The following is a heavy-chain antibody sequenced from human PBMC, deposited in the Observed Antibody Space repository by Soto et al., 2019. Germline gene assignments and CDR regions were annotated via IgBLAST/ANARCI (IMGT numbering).Heavy chain of an antibody. D-gene: IGHD1-26*01. V-gene: IGHV1-69*06. Sequence: SVKVFCKASGGTFSSYAISWGRQAPGQGLEWMGGIIPIFGTANYAQKFHGRVTITADKSTSTAYMELSSLRSDDTAVYYCARDFSGSYYTVHYYGMDVWGQGTTVTVSS. CDR2: IIPIFGTA. CDR3: ARDFSGSYYTVHYYGMDV. CDR1: GGTFSSYA. J-gene: IGHJ6*02.